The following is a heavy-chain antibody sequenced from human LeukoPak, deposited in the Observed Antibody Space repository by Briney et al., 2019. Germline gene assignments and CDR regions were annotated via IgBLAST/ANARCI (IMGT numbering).Heavy chain of an antibody. V-gene: IGHV3-13*01. D-gene: IGHD6-19*01. CDR3: ARGAHSNGWYDPAY. J-gene: IGHJ4*02. CDR2: IGTAGDT. Sequence: GGSLRLSCAASGFTFSSYDMHWVRQVTGNSLEWVSAIGTAGDTYYPGSVKGRFTISRENAKNSLYLQMNSLRAEDTAVYYCARGAHSNGWYDPAYWGQGTLVTVSS. CDR1: GFTFSSYD.